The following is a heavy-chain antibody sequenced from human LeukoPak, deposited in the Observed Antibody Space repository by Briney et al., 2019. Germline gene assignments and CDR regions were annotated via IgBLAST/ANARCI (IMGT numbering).Heavy chain of an antibody. CDR1: GFTFSSYA. Sequence: PGGSLRLSCAASGFTFSSYAMSWVRQGPGKGLEWVSTTSDSGTSTYYADSVRGRFTISRDNSKNTLYLQMKSLRAGDTAVYYCAKAGEVGAPWAYFECWGQGTLVTVSS. CDR2: TSDSGTST. D-gene: IGHD1-26*01. J-gene: IGHJ4*02. CDR3: AKAGEVGAPWAYFEC. V-gene: IGHV3-23*01.